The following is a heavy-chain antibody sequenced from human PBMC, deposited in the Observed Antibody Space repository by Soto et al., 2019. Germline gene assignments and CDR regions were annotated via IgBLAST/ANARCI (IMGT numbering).Heavy chain of an antibody. CDR1: GGSISSGGYY. CDR2: IYYSGST. V-gene: IGHV4-31*03. Sequence: SETLSLTCTVSGGSISSGGYYWSWIRQHPGKGLEWIGYIYYSGSTYYNPSLKSRVTISVDTSKNQFSLKLSSVTAADTAVYYCAGLYCSGGSCYFDYWGQGTLVTVSS. CDR3: AGLYCSGGSCYFDY. D-gene: IGHD2-15*01. J-gene: IGHJ4*02.